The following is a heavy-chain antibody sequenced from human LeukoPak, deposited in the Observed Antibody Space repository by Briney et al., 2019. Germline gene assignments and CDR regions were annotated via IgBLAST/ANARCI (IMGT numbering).Heavy chain of an antibody. CDR3: ATDRGWRTSGYYLYYFEY. CDR2: IKHDGSEK. J-gene: IGHJ4*02. V-gene: IGHV3-7*01. CDR1: GFTFSNYW. D-gene: IGHD3-3*01. Sequence: GGSLRLSCAASGFTFSNYWMHWVRQAPGKGLEWVASIKHDGSEKYYVDSVRGRFTISRDNTMNSLYLQMSSLRAEDTAVYYCATDRGWRTSGYYLYYFEYWGQGTLVTFSS.